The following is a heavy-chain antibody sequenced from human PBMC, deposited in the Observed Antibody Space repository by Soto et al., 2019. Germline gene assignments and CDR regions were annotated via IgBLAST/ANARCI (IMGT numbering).Heavy chain of an antibody. Sequence: QVQLVQSGAEVKKPGSSVKVSCKASGGTFSSYAISWVRQAPGPGLEWMGGIIPIFGTANYAQKFQGRVTITADESTSTAYMELSSLRSEDTAVYYCARDPYSSSSKYYYYYGMDVWGQGTTVTVSS. CDR1: GGTFSSYA. CDR2: IIPIFGTA. D-gene: IGHD6-6*01. J-gene: IGHJ6*02. V-gene: IGHV1-69*01. CDR3: ARDPYSSSSKYYYYYGMDV.